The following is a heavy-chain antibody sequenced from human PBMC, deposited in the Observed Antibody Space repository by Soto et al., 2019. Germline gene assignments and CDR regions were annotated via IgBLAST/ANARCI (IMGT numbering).Heavy chain of an antibody. CDR2: ISPHNGNT. Sequence: QVQLVQSGAQVTKPGASVKVSCKTSGYTFFNYAINWVRQAPGQGLEWMGGISPHNGNTNYAQRLQGRVTMTTETYTNTVYMELGSLRSDDTAIYYWARANRRGLSIGGLSRVNFYYYLDVWGKGTTGTV. V-gene: IGHV1-18*01. J-gene: IGHJ6*03. CDR1: GYTFFNYA. CDR3: ARANRRGLSIGGLSRVNFYYYLDV. D-gene: IGHD2-8*02.